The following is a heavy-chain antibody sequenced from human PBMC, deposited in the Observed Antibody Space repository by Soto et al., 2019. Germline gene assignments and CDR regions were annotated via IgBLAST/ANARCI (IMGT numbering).Heavy chain of an antibody. CDR3: ARDDPNYYDSSGYYGY. CDR2: INPNSGGT. D-gene: IGHD3-22*01. J-gene: IGHJ4*02. V-gene: IGHV1-2*02. CDR1: GYTFTGYY. Sequence: ASVKVSCKVSGYTFTGYYMHWVRQAPGQGLEWMGWINPNSGGTNYAQKFQGRVTMTRDTSISTAYMELSRLRSDDTAVYYCARDDPNYYDSSGYYGYWGQGTLVTVSS.